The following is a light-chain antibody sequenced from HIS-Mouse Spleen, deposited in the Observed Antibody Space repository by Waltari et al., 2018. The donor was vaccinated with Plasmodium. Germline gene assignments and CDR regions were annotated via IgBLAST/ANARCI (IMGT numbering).Light chain of an antibody. V-gene: IGLV1-47*01. CDR2: RNK. Sequence: QSVLTQPPSASGTPGQTVTISCSGSSSHIGSNYVYWYQHLPGTAPKLPIYRNKQRPSGVPDRFSGSKSGTSASLAISGLRSEDEADYYCAAWDDSLSGRVFGGGTKLTVL. J-gene: IGLJ3*02. CDR1: SSHIGSNY. CDR3: AAWDDSLSGRV.